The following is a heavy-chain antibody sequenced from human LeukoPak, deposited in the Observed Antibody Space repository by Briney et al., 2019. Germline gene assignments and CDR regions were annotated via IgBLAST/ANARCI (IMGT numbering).Heavy chain of an antibody. J-gene: IGHJ6*03. V-gene: IGHV1-2*02. CDR1: GYTFTGYY. CDR2: INPNSGGT. CDR3: ARVPSPNDYYYYYMDV. Sequence: ASVKVSCKASGYTFTGYYMHWVRQAPGQGLEWMGWINPNSGGTNYAQKFQGRVTITRDTSISTAYMELSRLRSDDTAVYYCARVPSPNDYYYYYMDVWGKGTTVTISS.